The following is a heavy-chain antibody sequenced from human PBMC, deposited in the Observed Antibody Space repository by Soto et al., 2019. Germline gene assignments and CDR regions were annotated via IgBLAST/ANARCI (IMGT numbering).Heavy chain of an antibody. CDR1: GFTFSNAW. CDR3: TTDSYSTIIIVRFDY. Sequence: LRLSCAASGFTFSNAWINWVRQAPGKGLEWVGRVKSKTRGGTTDYAEPVKGRFAISRDDSNNMVYLQMNSLKIEDTAVYYCTTDSYSTIIIVRFDYWGHGTLVTVSS. J-gene: IGHJ4*01. CDR2: VKSKTRGGTT. D-gene: IGHD3-22*01. V-gene: IGHV3-15*07.